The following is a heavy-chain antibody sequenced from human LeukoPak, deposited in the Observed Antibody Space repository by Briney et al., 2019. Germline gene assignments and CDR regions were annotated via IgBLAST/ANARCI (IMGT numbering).Heavy chain of an antibody. CDR2: SNPNSGGT. Sequence: ASVKVSCKASGYTFTGYYMHWVRQAPGQGLEWRGWSNPNSGGTNYAQKFQGWVTMTRDTSISTAYMELSRLRSDDTAVYYCARAVRLSSTAMVFGYWGQGTLVTVSS. V-gene: IGHV1-2*04. D-gene: IGHD5-18*01. CDR3: ARAVRLSSTAMVFGY. J-gene: IGHJ4*02. CDR1: GYTFTGYY.